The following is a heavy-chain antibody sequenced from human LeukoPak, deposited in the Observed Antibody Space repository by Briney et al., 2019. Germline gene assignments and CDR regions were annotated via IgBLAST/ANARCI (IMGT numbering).Heavy chain of an antibody. CDR1: GYTLTELS. J-gene: IGHJ3*02. V-gene: IGHV1-24*01. D-gene: IGHD3-22*01. CDR3: ATELGHSSGYRQTNDAFDI. CDR2: FDPEDGET. Sequence: GASVKVSCKVSGYTLTELSMHWVRQAPGKGLEWMGGFDPEDGETIYAQKFQGRVTMTEDTSTDTAYMELSSLRSEDTAVYYCATELGHSSGYRQTNDAFDIWGQGTMVTVSS.